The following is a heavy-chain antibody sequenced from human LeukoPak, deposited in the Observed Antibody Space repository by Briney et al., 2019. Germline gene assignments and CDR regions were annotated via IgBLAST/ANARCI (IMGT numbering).Heavy chain of an antibody. Sequence: QPGGSLRLSCAASGFTFSSYWMHWVRQAPGKGLVWVSRINSDGSSTSYADSVKGRFTISRDNAKNTLYLQMNSLRAEDTAMYYCAKDDDWGRFNHWGQGTLVTVSS. CDR2: INSDGSST. V-gene: IGHV3-74*01. CDR1: GFTFSSYW. J-gene: IGHJ1*01. D-gene: IGHD3-16*01. CDR3: AKDDDWGRFNH.